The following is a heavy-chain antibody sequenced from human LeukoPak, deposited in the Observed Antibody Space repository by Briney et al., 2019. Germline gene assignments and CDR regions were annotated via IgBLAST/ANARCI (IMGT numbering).Heavy chain of an antibody. J-gene: IGHJ4*02. Sequence: PGGSLRLSXEASGFTFSSYTMTWVRQAPGKGLEWVSHISSGGDTTYYADSVKGRFTISRDNSKNTLYLQMNSLRAEDTAVFYCAKVATKGNYYDSSGYSLDYWGQGTLVTVSS. V-gene: IGHV3-23*01. CDR1: GFTFSSYT. CDR3: AKVATKGNYYDSSGYSLDY. D-gene: IGHD3-22*01. CDR2: ISSGGDTT.